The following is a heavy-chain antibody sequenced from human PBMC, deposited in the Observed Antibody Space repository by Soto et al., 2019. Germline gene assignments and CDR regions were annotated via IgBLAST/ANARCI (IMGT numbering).Heavy chain of an antibody. CDR3: GRRAKDIHVDYRNQIYDYDLEV. D-gene: IGHD4-4*01. J-gene: IGHJ6*02. CDR2: IIPIFGTA. CDR1: GGTFSSYA. Sequence: QVQLVQSGAEVKKPGSSVKVSCKASGGTFSSYAISWVRQAPGQGLEWMGGIIPIFGTANYAQKFQRSVTITADESTSNAYRALSSFRSDGTAVYYCGRRAKDIHVDYRNQIYDYDLEVLGQGTPGTVFS. V-gene: IGHV1-69*01.